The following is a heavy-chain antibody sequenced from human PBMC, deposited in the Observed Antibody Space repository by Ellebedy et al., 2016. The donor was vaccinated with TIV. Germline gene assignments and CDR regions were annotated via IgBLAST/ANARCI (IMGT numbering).Heavy chain of an antibody. V-gene: IGHV1-18*04. CDR2: ISAYNGNT. Sequence: AASVKVSCKASGYTFTGYYMHWVRQAPGQGLEWMGWISAYNGNTNYAQKLQGRVTMTTDTSTSTAYMELRSLRSDDTAVYYCARDVTQTTVIDYWGQGTLVTVSS. D-gene: IGHD4-17*01. CDR3: ARDVTQTTVIDY. J-gene: IGHJ4*02. CDR1: GYTFTGYY.